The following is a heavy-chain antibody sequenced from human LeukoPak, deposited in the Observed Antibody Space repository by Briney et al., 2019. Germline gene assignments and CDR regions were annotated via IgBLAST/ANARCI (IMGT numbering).Heavy chain of an antibody. V-gene: IGHV1-2*02. Sequence: ASVKVSCKASGYSFSGYYMHWVRQAPGQGLEWVGWINPNSGGTNCAQKFRGRVTMTRDTSISTAYMELSGLRSDDTAVYYCARSEWLVRENDYWGQGTLVTVSS. D-gene: IGHD6-19*01. J-gene: IGHJ4*02. CDR3: ARSEWLVRENDY. CDR2: INPNSGGT. CDR1: GYSFSGYY.